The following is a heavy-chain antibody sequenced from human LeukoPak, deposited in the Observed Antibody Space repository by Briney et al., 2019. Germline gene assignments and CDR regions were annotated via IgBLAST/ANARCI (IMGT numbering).Heavy chain of an antibody. CDR3: ARGNDYGDYVSLD. Sequence: GGSLRLSCAASGFTFSSYSMNWVRQAPGNGLEWVSSISSSSSYIYYADSVKGRFTISRDNAKNSLYLQMNSLRAEDTAVYYCARGNDYGDYVSLDWGQGTLVTVSS. CDR2: ISSSSSYI. J-gene: IGHJ4*02. V-gene: IGHV3-21*01. D-gene: IGHD4-17*01. CDR1: GFTFSSYS.